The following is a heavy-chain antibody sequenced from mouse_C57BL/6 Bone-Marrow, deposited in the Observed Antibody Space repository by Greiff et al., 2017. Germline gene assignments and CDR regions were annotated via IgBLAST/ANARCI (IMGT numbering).Heavy chain of an antibody. D-gene: IGHD2-5*01. CDR3: ARVRYSNYGVDY. V-gene: IGHV1-59*01. CDR2: IDPSDSYT. J-gene: IGHJ2*01. CDR1: GYTFTSYW. Sequence: VQLQQPGAELVRPGTSVKLSCKASGYTFTSYWMHWVKQRPGQGLEWIGVIDPSDSYTNYNQKFKGKATLTVDTSSSTAYMQLSSLTSEDSAVYYCARVRYSNYGVDYWGQGTTLTVSS.